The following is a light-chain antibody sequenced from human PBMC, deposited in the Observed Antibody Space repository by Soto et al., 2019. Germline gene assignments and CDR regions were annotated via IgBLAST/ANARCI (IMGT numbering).Light chain of an antibody. J-gene: IGKJ1*01. V-gene: IGKV3D-15*02. CDR2: GAS. CDR3: HQYGDSPQT. Sequence: EIVMTQSPDTLSVSPGERATLSCRASQSVTNNLAWYQQKPGQAPRLLIYGASTRTIAIPARFSGSGSGTDFTLPISRLEPEDFAVYFCHQYGDSPQTFGQGTKVDI. CDR1: QSVTNN.